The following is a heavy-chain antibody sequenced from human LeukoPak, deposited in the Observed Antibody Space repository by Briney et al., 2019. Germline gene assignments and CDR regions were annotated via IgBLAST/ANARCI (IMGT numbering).Heavy chain of an antibody. V-gene: IGHV3-21*01. CDR3: ARLSDSESSDL. Sequence: GGSLRLSCAASGFIFTSYIMKWVRQAPGRGLEWVSTISNSGTNTHYADSVKGRFAISRDNAKNALYLQMNSLRAEDTAVYYCARLSDSESSDLWGQGTLVTVSS. D-gene: IGHD2/OR15-2a*01. CDR2: ISNSGTNT. J-gene: IGHJ4*02. CDR1: GFIFTSYI.